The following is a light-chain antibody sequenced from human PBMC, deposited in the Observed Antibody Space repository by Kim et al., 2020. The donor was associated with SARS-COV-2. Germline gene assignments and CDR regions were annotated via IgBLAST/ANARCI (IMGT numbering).Light chain of an antibody. CDR3: QSYDSSLRGGWV. Sequence: QSVLTQPPSVSGAPGQRVTISCTGSSSNIGAGYDVHWYRQIPGTAPKLLIYVNSNRPSGVPDRFSGSQSGTSASLAITGLQAEDEADYYCQSYDSSLRGGWVFGGGTQLTVL. V-gene: IGLV1-40*01. J-gene: IGLJ3*02. CDR2: VNS. CDR1: SSNIGAGYD.